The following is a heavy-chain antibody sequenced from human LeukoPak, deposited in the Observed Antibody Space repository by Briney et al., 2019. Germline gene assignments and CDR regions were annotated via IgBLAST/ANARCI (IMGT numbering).Heavy chain of an antibody. D-gene: IGHD2-2*02. CDR1: GFTFSSYS. Sequence: GGSLRLSCAASGFTFSSYSMNWVRQAPGKGLEWVSSISSSSSYIYYADSVKGRFTISRDNAKNSLYLQMNSLRAEDTAVYYCARGVVVVPAAIFSYYYYYGMDVWGQGTTVTVSS. CDR2: ISSSSSYI. J-gene: IGHJ6*02. V-gene: IGHV3-21*01. CDR3: ARGVVVVPAAIFSYYYYYGMDV.